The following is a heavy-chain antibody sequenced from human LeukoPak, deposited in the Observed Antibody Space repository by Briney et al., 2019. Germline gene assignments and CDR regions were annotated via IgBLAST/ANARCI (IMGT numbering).Heavy chain of an antibody. J-gene: IGHJ4*02. V-gene: IGHV1-69*02. CDR2: IIPILGIA. CDR1: GGTFSSYT. CDR3: ASFSDSSGYAYFDY. Sequence: SVKVSCKASGGTFSSYTISWVRQAPGQGLEWMGRIIPILGIANYAQKFQGRVTITANKSTSTAYMELSSLRSEDTAVYYCASFSDSSGYAYFDYWGQGTLVTVSS. D-gene: IGHD3-22*01.